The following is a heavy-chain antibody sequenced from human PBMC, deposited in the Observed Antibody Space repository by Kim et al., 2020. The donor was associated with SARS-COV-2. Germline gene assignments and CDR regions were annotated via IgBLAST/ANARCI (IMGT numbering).Heavy chain of an antibody. V-gene: IGHV3-23*01. D-gene: IGHD1-26*01. CDR1: GFTFSTSP. CDR2: ISWDGTRT. Sequence: GGSLRLSCVASGFTFSTSPMGWVRQAPGKGLEWVSRISWDGTRTYYADSVKGRVTMSSDKSKNMLYLHMYSLRVEDTAVYYCAKGVINSGFDYWGQGT. J-gene: IGHJ4*02. CDR3: AKGVINSGFDY.